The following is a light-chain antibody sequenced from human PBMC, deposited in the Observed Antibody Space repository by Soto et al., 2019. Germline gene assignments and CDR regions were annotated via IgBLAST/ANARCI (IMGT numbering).Light chain of an antibody. CDR2: GAS. CDR1: QSVGGDY. V-gene: IGKV3-20*01. CDR3: QQYGCSTMVT. Sequence: EVVLTQSPGTLSLSPGERATLSCRASQSVGGDYVAWYQQKAGQAPRLLIYGASTRATGIPDRFSVSGSGTDFTLTIGRLEPEDFAIYFCQQYGCSTMVTFGGGTKVEIK. J-gene: IGKJ4*01.